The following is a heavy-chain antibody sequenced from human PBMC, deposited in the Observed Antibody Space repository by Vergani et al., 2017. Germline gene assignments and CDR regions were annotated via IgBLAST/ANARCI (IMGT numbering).Heavy chain of an antibody. J-gene: IGHJ6*02. D-gene: IGHD3-3*01. Sequence: EVQLVESGGGLVQPGGSLRLSCAASGFTVSSNYMSWVRQAPGKGLEWVSVIYSGGSTYYADSVKGRFTISRHNSKNTLYLQMNSLRAEDTAVYYCARDLLPNYDFWSGYSHAYYYYYGMDVWGQGTTVTVSS. CDR1: GFTVSSNY. CDR2: IYSGGST. V-gene: IGHV3-53*04. CDR3: ARDLLPNYDFWSGYSHAYYYYYGMDV.